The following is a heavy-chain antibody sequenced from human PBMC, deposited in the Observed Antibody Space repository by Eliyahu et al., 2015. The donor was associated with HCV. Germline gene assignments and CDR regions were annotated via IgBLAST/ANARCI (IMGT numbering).Heavy chain of an antibody. CDR3: ATGRFGGVIVKSRWYYGMDV. V-gene: IGHV1-24*01. CDR2: FDPEDGET. D-gene: IGHD3-16*02. J-gene: IGHJ6*02. CDR1: GYTLTELS. Sequence: QVQLVQSGAEVKKPGASVKVSCKVSGYTLTELSIXWVRQAPGKGLEWMGGFDPEDGETIYAQKFQGRVTMTEDTSTDTAYMELSSLRSEDTAVYYCATGRFGGVIVKSRWYYGMDVWGQGTTVTVSS.